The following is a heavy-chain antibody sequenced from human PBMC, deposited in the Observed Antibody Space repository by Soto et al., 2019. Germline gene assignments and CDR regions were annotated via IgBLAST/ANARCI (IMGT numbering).Heavy chain of an antibody. CDR2: ISSTTNYI. Sequence: LRFSCAASGFTFTRYSMNWVRQAPGKGLEWVSSISSTTNYIYYGDSMKGRFTISRDNAKNSLYLEMNSLRAEDTAVYYCARESEDLTSNFDYWGQGTLVTVSS. V-gene: IGHV3-21*06. CDR3: ARESEDLTSNFDY. J-gene: IGHJ4*02. CDR1: GFTFTRYS.